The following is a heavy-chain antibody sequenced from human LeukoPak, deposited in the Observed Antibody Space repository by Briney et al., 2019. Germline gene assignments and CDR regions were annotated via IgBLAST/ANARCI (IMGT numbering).Heavy chain of an antibody. J-gene: IGHJ4*02. V-gene: IGHV3-48*02. CDR1: GFTFSSYS. CDR3: ARAEDSSGYYASIDY. D-gene: IGHD3-22*01. CDR2: ISSSSSTI. Sequence: GGSLRLSCAASGFTFSSYSMNWVRQAPGKGLEWVSYISSSSSTIYYADSVKGRFTISRDNAKNSLYLQMNSLRDEDTAVYYCARAEDSSGYYASIDYWGQGTLVTVSS.